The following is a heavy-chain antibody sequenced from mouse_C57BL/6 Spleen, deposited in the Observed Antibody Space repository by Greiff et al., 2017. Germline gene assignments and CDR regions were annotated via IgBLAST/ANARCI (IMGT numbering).Heavy chain of an antibody. CDR1: GYTFTSYW. Sequence: VQLQQPGAELVKPGASVKLSCKASGYTFTSYWMHWVKQRPGQGLEWIGIIHPNSGSTNYNEKFKSKATLTVDKSSSPAYMQLSSLTSEDSAVYNCARCGILSPYAMDYWGQGTSVTVSS. V-gene: IGHV1-64*01. CDR2: IHPNSGST. J-gene: IGHJ4*01. D-gene: IGHD6-5*01. CDR3: ARCGILSPYAMDY.